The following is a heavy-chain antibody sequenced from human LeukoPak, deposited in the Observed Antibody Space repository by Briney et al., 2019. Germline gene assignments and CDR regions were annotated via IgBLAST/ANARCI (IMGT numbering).Heavy chain of an antibody. V-gene: IGHV4-31*03. CDR1: GGSVSSGGYC. CDR3: ARSLLTVFWPDP. CDR2: IYDSGST. Sequence: SQTLSLTCTVSGGSVSSGGYCWNWIRQHPGKGLEWIGYIYDSGSTDYNPSLKSRVIISVDTSKKQFSLKLSSVTAADTAVYYCARSLLTVFWPDPWGKGTLVSSSS. D-gene: IGHD3-9*01. J-gene: IGHJ5*02.